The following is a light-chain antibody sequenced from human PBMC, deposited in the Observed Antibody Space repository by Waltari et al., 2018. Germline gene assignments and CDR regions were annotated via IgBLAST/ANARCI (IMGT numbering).Light chain of an antibody. V-gene: IGKV3-15*01. Sequence: EVVLTQSPATLSLSPGERATISCRASQSVSSNLAWYQQKPGQAPRLLIYGASSRATGIPDRFSGSGSGTDFTLTISSLEPEDFAVYYCQQYSSWPLTFGGGTKVEIK. CDR1: QSVSSN. CDR3: QQYSSWPLT. J-gene: IGKJ4*01. CDR2: GAS.